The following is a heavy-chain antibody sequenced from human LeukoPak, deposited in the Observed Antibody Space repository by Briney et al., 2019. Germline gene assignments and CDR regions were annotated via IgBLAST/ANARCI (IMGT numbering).Heavy chain of an antibody. D-gene: IGHD2-15*01. CDR1: GFTFSSYA. Sequence: GGSLRLSCAASGFTFSSYAMSWVRQAPGKGLEWVSAISGSGGSTYYADSVKGRFTISRDNSRNTFFLQMNSLRVEDTALYYCASRDPCSGGSCYGIDYWGQGTLVTVSS. CDR3: ASRDPCSGGSCYGIDY. J-gene: IGHJ4*02. V-gene: IGHV3-23*01. CDR2: ISGSGGST.